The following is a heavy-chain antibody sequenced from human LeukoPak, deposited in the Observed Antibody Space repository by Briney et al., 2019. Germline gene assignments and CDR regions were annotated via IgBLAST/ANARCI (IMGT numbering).Heavy chain of an antibody. Sequence: SQTLSLTCTVSGGSISSGSYYWRWIRQPAGTGLEWIGRIYTSGSTNYNPSLKSRVTISVDTSKNQFSLKLSSVTAADTAVYYCARVRLVTSRGGDYFDYWGQGTLVTVSS. J-gene: IGHJ4*02. CDR2: IYTSGST. CDR3: ARVRLVTSRGGDYFDY. V-gene: IGHV4-61*02. CDR1: GGSISSGSYY. D-gene: IGHD4-17*01.